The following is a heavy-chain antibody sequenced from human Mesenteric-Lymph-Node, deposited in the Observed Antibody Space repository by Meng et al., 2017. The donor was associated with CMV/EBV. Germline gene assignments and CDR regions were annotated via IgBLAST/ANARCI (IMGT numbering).Heavy chain of an antibody. CDR2: ISSSSTYI. D-gene: IGHD2-15*01. CDR1: GFTVSSNY. J-gene: IGHJ6*02. CDR3: AREIREGGYYYYFAMDV. V-gene: IGHV3-21*01. Sequence: GESLKISCAASGFTVSSNYMSWVRQAPGKGLEWVSFISSSSTYIYYADSVKGRFTVSRDNAKNSLYLQMNSLRAEDRAVYYRAREIREGGYYYYFAMDVWGQGTTVTVSS.